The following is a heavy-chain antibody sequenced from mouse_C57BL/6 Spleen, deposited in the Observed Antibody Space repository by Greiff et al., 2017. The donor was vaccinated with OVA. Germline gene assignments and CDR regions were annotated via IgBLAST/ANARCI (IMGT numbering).Heavy chain of an antibody. D-gene: IGHD1-1*01. CDR1: GFTFSNYW. V-gene: IGHV6-3*01. CDR2: IRLKSDNYAT. Sequence: EVQRVESGGGLVQPGGSMKLSCVASGFTFSNYWMNWVRQSPEKGLEWVAQIRLKSDNYATHYAESVKGRFTISRDDSKSSVYLQMNNLRAEDTGIYYCTGHNDYYGSSFAYWGQGTLVTVSA. J-gene: IGHJ3*01. CDR3: TGHNDYYGSSFAY.